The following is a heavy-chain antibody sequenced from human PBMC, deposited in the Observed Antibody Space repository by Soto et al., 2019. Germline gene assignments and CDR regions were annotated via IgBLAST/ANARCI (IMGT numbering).Heavy chain of an antibody. CDR2: IGSSSNYI. CDR3: ATLTYCSSASCPNYYYVMDV. D-gene: IGHD2-2*01. V-gene: IGHV3-21*06. CDR1: GFTFTTYS. J-gene: IGHJ6*02. Sequence: PGGSLRLSCAASGFTFTTYSLTWVRQAPGKGLEWVASIGSSSNYIYYADSVKGRFTISIDNAKNSLFLQMNSLRAEDTAVYYCATLTYCSSASCPNYYYVMDVWGQGTTVTVSS.